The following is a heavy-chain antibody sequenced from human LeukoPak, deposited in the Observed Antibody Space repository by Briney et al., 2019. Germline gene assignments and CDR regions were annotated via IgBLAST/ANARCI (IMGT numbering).Heavy chain of an antibody. D-gene: IGHD6-19*01. J-gene: IGHJ6*02. CDR1: GGSISSGGYY. CDR2: IYYSGST. Sequence: SQTLSLTCTVSGGSISSGGYYWSWIRQHQGKGLEWIVYIYYSGSTYYNPSLKSRVTISVDTSKNQFSLKLSSVTAADTAVYYCARPPPGYSSGWYSNYYYGMDVWGQGTTVTVSS. CDR3: ARPPPGYSSGWYSNYYYGMDV. V-gene: IGHV4-31*03.